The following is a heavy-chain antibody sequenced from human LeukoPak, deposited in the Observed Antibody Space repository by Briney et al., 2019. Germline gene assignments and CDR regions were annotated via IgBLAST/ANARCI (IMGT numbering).Heavy chain of an antibody. V-gene: IGHV3-66*01. CDR3: ARKTNDAFDI. CDR1: GFTVSSNY. CDR2: IHSGGST. D-gene: IGHD2-8*01. J-gene: IGHJ3*02. Sequence: GGSLRLSCAASGFTVSSNYMSWVRQAPGKGLEWVSVIHSGGSTYYADSVKGRFTISRDNSKNTLYLQMNSLRAEDTAVYYCARKTNDAFDIWGQGTMVTVSS.